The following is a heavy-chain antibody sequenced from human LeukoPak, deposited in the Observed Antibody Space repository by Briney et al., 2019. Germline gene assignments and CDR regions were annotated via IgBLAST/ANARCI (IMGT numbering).Heavy chain of an antibody. CDR1: GGSISSYY. V-gene: IGHV4-59*01. D-gene: IGHD5-12*01. CDR3: ARGGYGGYGGYYYYYGMDV. CDR2: IYYSGST. J-gene: IGHJ6*02. Sequence: SETLSLTCTVSGGSISSYYWSWIRQPPGKGLEWIGYIYYSGSTNYNPSLKSRVTISVDTSKNQFSLKLSSVTAADTAVYYCARGGYGGYGGYYYYYGMDVWGQGTTVTVSS.